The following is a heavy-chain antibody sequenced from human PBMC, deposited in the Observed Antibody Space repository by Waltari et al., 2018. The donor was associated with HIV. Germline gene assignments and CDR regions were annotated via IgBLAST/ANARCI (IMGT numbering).Heavy chain of an antibody. CDR1: GYSFPNYW. CDR2: IYPGDSDT. J-gene: IGHJ4*02. Sequence: EVQLVQSGAEVKKPGESLKISCTGFGYSFPNYWIGWVRQMHGKGLEWMGIIYPGDSDTKYSPSFQGQVTVSADKSINTAYLHWRSLRASDTAIYYCASSPGRAMDGTFDYWGQGTLVTVS. V-gene: IGHV5-51*01. D-gene: IGHD1-7*01. CDR3: ASSPGRAMDGTFDY.